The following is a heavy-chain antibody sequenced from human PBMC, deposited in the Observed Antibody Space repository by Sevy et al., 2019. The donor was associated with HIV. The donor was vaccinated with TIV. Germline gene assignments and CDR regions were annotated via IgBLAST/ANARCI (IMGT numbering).Heavy chain of an antibody. J-gene: IGHJ4*02. Sequence: GGSLRLSCAASGFTFSSYAMSWVRQAPGKGLEWVSAISGSGGSTYYGDSVKARFTSSRDNSKNTLYLQMNSLRGEDTAVYYCAKDTRSYYDSSGYYLYYFDYWGQGTLVTVSS. CDR2: ISGSGGST. CDR1: GFTFSSYA. D-gene: IGHD3-22*01. CDR3: AKDTRSYYDSSGYYLYYFDY. V-gene: IGHV3-23*01.